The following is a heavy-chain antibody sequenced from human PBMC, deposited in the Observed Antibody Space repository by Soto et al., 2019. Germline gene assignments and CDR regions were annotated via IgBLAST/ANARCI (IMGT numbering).Heavy chain of an antibody. CDR2: IYYSGGT. Sequence: TXSLTCTCSGVCIGIGEGDWSGIRQPPGKGLEWIGYIYYSGGTYYNPSLKSRVTISVAPSKNQFSLKLSSVTAAHPAVYHCDTESTPGSALDIPGHATMVT. CDR3: DTESTPGSALDI. CDR1: GVCIGIGEGD. J-gene: IGHJ3*02. V-gene: IGHV4-30-4*01.